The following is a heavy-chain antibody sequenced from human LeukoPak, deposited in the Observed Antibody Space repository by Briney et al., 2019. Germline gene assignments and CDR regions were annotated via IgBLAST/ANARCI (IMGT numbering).Heavy chain of an antibody. Sequence: GGSLRLSCAASGFTFSSYSMNWVRQAPGQGLEWVSYISSSSSTIYYADSVKGRFTISRDNAKNSLYLQMNSLRAEDTAVYYCARDYEAYYDSSGFFDYWGQGTLVTVSS. J-gene: IGHJ4*02. D-gene: IGHD3-22*01. V-gene: IGHV3-48*04. CDR3: ARDYEAYYDSSGFFDY. CDR2: ISSSSSTI. CDR1: GFTFSSYS.